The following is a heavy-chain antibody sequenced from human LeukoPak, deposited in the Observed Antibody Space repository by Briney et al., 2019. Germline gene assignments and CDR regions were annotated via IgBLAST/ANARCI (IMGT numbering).Heavy chain of an antibody. CDR3: ASNHAEYYDFWSGYSYYYYMDV. D-gene: IGHD3-3*01. CDR2: IYYSGST. CDR1: GGSISSGSYY. V-gene: IGHV4-39*07. Sequence: SETLSLTCIVSGGSISSGSYYWGWIRQPPGKVLEWIGSIYYSGSTYPNPSLKSRVTISVDTSKNQFSLKLSFVTAADTAVYYCASNHAEYYDFWSGYSYYYYMDVWGKGTTVTVSS. J-gene: IGHJ6*03.